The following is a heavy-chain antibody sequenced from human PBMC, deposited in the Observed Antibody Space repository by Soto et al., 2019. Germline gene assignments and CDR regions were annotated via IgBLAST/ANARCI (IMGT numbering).Heavy chain of an antibody. CDR3: AKDLHIAATDY. CDR2: IKQDGSEK. Sequence: GGSLRLSCAASGFTFSSHWMSWVRQAPGKGLEWVANIKQDGSEKYYVDSVRGRFTVSRDNAKNSLYLQMNSLRAEDTAVYYCAKDLHIAATDYWGQGTLVTVSS. CDR1: GFTFSSHW. V-gene: IGHV3-7*01. J-gene: IGHJ4*02. D-gene: IGHD6-13*01.